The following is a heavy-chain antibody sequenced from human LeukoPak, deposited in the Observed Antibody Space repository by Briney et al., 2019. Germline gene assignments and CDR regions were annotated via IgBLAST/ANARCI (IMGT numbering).Heavy chain of an antibody. CDR1: GFTFSDYY. CDR3: ARDFPFPFGGVVLTHWYFDL. CDR2: ISPSGTAI. V-gene: IGHV3-11*01. D-gene: IGHD3-16*01. Sequence: PGGSLRLSCEASGFTFSDYYMIWIRQVSGKGLEWPLYISPSGTAIYYADSVKSRFTISRDNAKNSLFLQMNTLRAEDTAVYYCARDFPFPFGGVVLTHWYFDLWGRGTLVTVSS. J-gene: IGHJ2*01.